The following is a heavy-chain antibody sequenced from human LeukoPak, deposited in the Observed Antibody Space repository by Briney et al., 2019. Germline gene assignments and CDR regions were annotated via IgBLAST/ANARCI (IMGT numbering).Heavy chain of an antibody. CDR2: IIPIFGTA. D-gene: IGHD3-3*01. CDR3: ARGPDYDFYPSGPPYYFDY. Sequence: SVKVSCKASGGTFSSYAISWVRQAPGQGLEWMGGIIPIFGTANYAQKFQGRVTITTDESASTAYMELSSLRSEDTAVYYCARGPDYDFYPSGPPYYFDYWGQGTLVTVSS. J-gene: IGHJ4*02. CDR1: GGTFSSYA. V-gene: IGHV1-69*05.